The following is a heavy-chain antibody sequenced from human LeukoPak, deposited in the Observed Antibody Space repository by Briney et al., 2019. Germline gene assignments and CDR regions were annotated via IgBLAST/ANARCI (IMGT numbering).Heavy chain of an antibody. Sequence: SETLSLTCTVSGGSISSGGYYWSWIRQHPGKGLEWIGYIYYSGSTYYNPSLKSRVTISVDTSKSQFSLKLSSVTAADTAVYYCALYVVVPAAIFYWGQGTLVTVSS. CDR1: GGSISSGGYY. CDR2: IYYSGST. D-gene: IGHD2-2*01. V-gene: IGHV4-31*03. CDR3: ALYVVVPAAIFY. J-gene: IGHJ4*02.